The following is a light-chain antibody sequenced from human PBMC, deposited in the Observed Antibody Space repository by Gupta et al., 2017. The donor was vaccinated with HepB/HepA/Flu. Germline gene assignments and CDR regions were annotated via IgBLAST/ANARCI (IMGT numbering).Light chain of an antibody. CDR2: AAS. CDR1: QSISSY. CDR3: QQSDSTLTWT. Sequence: DIQMTQSPSSLSASVGDRVTITCRASQSISSYLNWYQQKPGKAPKLLTYAASSLQSGVPSRFSGSGCGPDFTLTISSRQPEDFASYYCQQSDSTLTWTFGQGTKVEIK. V-gene: IGKV1-39*01. J-gene: IGKJ1*01.